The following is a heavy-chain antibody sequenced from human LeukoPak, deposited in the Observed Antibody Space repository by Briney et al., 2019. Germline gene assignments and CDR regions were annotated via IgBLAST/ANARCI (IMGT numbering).Heavy chain of an antibody. J-gene: IGHJ4*02. D-gene: IGHD4-17*01. CDR2: ISSSGATV. CDR3: ARKYGDEGDY. Sequence: GGSLRLSCAASGFTFTTYTMNWVRQAPGKGLGWVSFISSSGATVYYADSVKGRFTISRDNAKNSLFLQMSSPRDEDTAVYYCARKYGDEGDYWGQGTLVTVSS. CDR1: GFTFTTYT. V-gene: IGHV3-48*02.